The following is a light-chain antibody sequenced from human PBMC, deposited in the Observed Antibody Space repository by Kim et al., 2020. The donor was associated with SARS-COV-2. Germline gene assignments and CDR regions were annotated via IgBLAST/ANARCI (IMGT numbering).Light chain of an antibody. CDR2: KAS. Sequence: ASVGDRVTITCRASQSITTWLAWYQQKPEKAPKVLIYKASTLESGVPSSFSGSGAGTEFTLTIISLQPDDFATYYCQQYSVYPYTFGQGTMLEI. V-gene: IGKV1-5*03. J-gene: IGKJ2*01. CDR3: QQYSVYPYT. CDR1: QSITTW.